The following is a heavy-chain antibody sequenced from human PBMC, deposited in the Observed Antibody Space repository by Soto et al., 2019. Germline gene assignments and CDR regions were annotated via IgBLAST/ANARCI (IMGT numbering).Heavy chain of an antibody. CDR3: VKGVGYLGP. V-gene: IGHV3-7*01. J-gene: IGHJ5*02. D-gene: IGHD2-15*01. CDR1: GFIFSNNW. Sequence: EVQLVESGGGLVQPGGSLRLSCAAAGFIFSNNWMSWVRKAPGKGLEWVANINQDGNEKYDSDSGKGRFTISRDNARNSRSLQMNSLRADDTAVYYCVKGVGYLGPWGQGTLVTVSS. CDR2: INQDGNEK.